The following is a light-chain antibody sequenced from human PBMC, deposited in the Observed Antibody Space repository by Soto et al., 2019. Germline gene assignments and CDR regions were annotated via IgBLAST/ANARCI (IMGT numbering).Light chain of an antibody. J-gene: IGKJ2*01. Sequence: EILMTHSPATLSVSPGERATLSCRASQSVSSNLAWYQQKPGQAPRLLIYGASTRATGIPARFSGSGSGTEFTLTISRLQSEDFAVYSCQQYNNWPPRYTFGQGTKLEIK. CDR3: QQYNNWPPRYT. V-gene: IGKV3-15*01. CDR1: QSVSSN. CDR2: GAS.